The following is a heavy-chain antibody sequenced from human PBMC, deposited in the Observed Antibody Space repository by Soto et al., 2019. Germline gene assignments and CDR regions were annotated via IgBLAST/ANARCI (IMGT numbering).Heavy chain of an antibody. V-gene: IGHV4-34*01. Sequence: QVQLQQWGAGLLKPSETLSLTCAVYGGSFSGYYWSWIRQPPGKGLEWIGEINHSGSTNYNPSLKSRVTISVGTSKNQFSLKLSSVTAADTAVYYCARIRASGYDVGTLKYYYYYGMDVWGQGTTVTVSS. D-gene: IGHD5-12*01. CDR3: ARIRASGYDVGTLKYYYYYGMDV. CDR2: INHSGST. J-gene: IGHJ6*02. CDR1: GGSFSGYY.